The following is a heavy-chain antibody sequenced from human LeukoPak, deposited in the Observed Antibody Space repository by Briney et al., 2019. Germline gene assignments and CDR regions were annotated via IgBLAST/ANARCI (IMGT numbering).Heavy chain of an antibody. D-gene: IGHD6-13*01. J-gene: IGHJ4*02. CDR1: GFTFSSYS. Sequence: PGGSLRLSCAASGFTFSSYSMNWVRQAPGKGLEWVSSISSSTSYIYYAGSVKGRFTISRDNAKNSLYLQMNSLRAEDTAVYYCVRGGYSSTWYWGDIFDYWGQGSLVTVSS. CDR2: ISSSTSYI. CDR3: VRGGYSSTWYWGDIFDY. V-gene: IGHV3-21*01.